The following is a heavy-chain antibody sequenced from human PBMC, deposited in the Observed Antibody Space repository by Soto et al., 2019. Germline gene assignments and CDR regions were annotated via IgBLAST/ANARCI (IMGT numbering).Heavy chain of an antibody. Sequence: ESGGGVVQPGRSLRLSCAASGFTFSSYGMHWARQAPGKGLEWVAVISYDGSNKYYADSVKGRFTISRDNSKNTLYLQMNSLRAEDTAVYYCAKDLPTTVTYYYYYGMDVWGQGTTVTVSS. D-gene: IGHD4-17*01. J-gene: IGHJ6*02. CDR2: ISYDGSNK. CDR1: GFTFSSYG. CDR3: AKDLPTTVTYYYYYGMDV. V-gene: IGHV3-30*18.